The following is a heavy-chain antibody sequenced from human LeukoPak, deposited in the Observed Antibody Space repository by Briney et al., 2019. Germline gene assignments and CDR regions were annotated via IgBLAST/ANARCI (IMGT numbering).Heavy chain of an antibody. CDR1: GGSISSGGYY. J-gene: IGHJ4*02. V-gene: IGHV4-30-2*01. CDR2: IYHSGST. CDR3: AREGDRGVGAGDY. Sequence: SETLSLTCTVSGGSISSGGYYWSWIRQPPGKGLEWIGYIYHSGSTYYNPSLKSRVTISVDRSKNQFSLKLSSVTAADTAVYYCAREGDRGVGAGDYWGQGTLVTVSS. D-gene: IGHD1-26*01.